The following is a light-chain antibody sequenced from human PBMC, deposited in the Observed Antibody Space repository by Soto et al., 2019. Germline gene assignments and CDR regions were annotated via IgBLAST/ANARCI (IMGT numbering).Light chain of an antibody. J-gene: IGKJ3*01. CDR2: GAS. Sequence: EIVLTQSPGTLSLSPGERATLSCRAGQTVSSTYLAWYQQKPGQAPRLVIYGASSRATGIPDRFSCRGSGTDFSLTISRLEPEDFAVYYCQQYGISPFTFGPGNRVDLK. CDR3: QQYGISPFT. V-gene: IGKV3-20*01. CDR1: QTVSSTY.